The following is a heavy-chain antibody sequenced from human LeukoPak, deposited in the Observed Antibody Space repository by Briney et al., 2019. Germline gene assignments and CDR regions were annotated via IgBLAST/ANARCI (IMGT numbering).Heavy chain of an antibody. CDR1: GGSLSGYY. CDR3: ARGGGSYYY. Sequence: PSETLSLTCSVYGGSLSGYYWSWIRQPPGKGLEWIGEINHSGSTNYNPSLKSRVTISLDTSKNQFSLKLSSVTAADTAVYYCARGGGSYYYWGQGTLVTVSS. D-gene: IGHD1-26*01. J-gene: IGHJ4*02. V-gene: IGHV4-34*01. CDR2: INHSGST.